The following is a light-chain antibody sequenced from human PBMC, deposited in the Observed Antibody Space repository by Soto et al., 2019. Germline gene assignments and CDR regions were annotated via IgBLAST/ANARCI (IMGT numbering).Light chain of an antibody. CDR2: EVS. Sequence: QSALTQPPSASGSPGQSVTISCTGTSSDVGGYNYVSRYQQHPGKAPKLMIYEVSKRPSGVPDRFSGSKSGNTASLTVSGLQAEDEADYYCSSYAGSNNLVFGGGTKLTV. CDR1: SSDVGGYNY. V-gene: IGLV2-8*01. CDR3: SSYAGSNNLV. J-gene: IGLJ2*01.